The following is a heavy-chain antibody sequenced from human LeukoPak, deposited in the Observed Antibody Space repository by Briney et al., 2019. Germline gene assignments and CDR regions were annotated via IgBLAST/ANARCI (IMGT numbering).Heavy chain of an antibody. D-gene: IGHD3-10*01. J-gene: IGHJ4*02. Sequence: SETLSLTCTVSGGSISSYYWSWIRQPQGKGLEWIGYIYYSGSTNYNPSLKSRVTISVDTSKNQFSLKLSSVTAADTAVYYCARGSYLWFGELYAYETYFDYWGQGTLVTVSS. CDR1: GGSISSYY. CDR2: IYYSGST. V-gene: IGHV4-59*01. CDR3: ARGSYLWFGELYAYETYFDY.